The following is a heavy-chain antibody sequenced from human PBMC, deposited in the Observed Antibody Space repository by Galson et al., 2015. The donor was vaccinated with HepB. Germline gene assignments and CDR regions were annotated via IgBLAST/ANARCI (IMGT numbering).Heavy chain of an antibody. V-gene: IGHV1-69*13. CDR3: ARDRRGAIGCTNGVCPWAFDI. J-gene: IGHJ3*02. D-gene: IGHD2-8*01. CDR2: IIPIFGTA. CDR1: GGTFSSYA. Sequence: SVKVSCKASGGTFSSYAISWVRQAPGQGLEWMGGIIPIFGTANYAQKFQGRVTITADESTSTAYMELSSLRSEDTAVYYCARDRRGAIGCTNGVCPWAFDIWGQGTMVTVSS.